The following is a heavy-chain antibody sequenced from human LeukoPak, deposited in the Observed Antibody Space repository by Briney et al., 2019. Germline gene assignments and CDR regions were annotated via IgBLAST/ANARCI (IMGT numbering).Heavy chain of an antibody. J-gene: IGHJ6*02. CDR3: ARVADNYDILTGYFTSYYYYGMDV. Sequence: ASVKVSCKASGGTFSSYAISWVRQAPGQGLEWMGGIIPIFGTANYAQKFQGRVTITTDESTSTAYMELRSLRSDDTAVYYCARVADNYDILTGYFTSYYYYGMDVWGQGTTVTVSS. CDR1: GGTFSSYA. V-gene: IGHV1-69*05. D-gene: IGHD3-9*01. CDR2: IIPIFGTA.